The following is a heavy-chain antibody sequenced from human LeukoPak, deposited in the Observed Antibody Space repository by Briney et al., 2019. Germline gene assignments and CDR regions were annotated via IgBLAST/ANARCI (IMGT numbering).Heavy chain of an antibody. CDR1: GFTVSSYA. J-gene: IGHJ4*02. V-gene: IGHV3-23*01. CDR3: ASPFFDY. CDR2: ISGGGGST. D-gene: IGHD3-16*01. Sequence: GGSLRLSCAASGFTVSSYAMSWVRQAPGKGLEWLSAISGGGGSTYYADSVKGRFTISRDNSKNMLYLQMNSLRAEDTAVHYCASPFFDYWGQGTLVTVSS.